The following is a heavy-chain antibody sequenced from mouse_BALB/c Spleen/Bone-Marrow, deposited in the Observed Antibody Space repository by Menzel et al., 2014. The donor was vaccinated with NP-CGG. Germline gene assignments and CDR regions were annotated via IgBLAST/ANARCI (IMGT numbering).Heavy chain of an antibody. CDR2: INPNNGGS. CDR3: ARGRWYY. V-gene: IGHV1-22*01. Sequence: VQLQQSGPELVKPGASVKISCKTPGYTFTDYTIHWAKQSHGKSLEWIGGINPNNGGSTYNQKFKGKATLTIHKSSSTAYMELRSLTSGDSAVYYCARGRWYYWGQGTTLTVSS. J-gene: IGHJ2*01. CDR1: GYTFTDYT. D-gene: IGHD2-3*01.